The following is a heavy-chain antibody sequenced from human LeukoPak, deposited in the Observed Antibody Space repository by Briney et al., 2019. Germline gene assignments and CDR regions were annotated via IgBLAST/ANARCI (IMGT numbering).Heavy chain of an antibody. D-gene: IGHD2-2*01. CDR2: ISYDGSNK. V-gene: IGHV3-30*04. Sequence: PGGSLRLSCAASGFTFSSYAMHWVRQAPGKGLEWVAVISYDGSNKYYADSVKGRFTISRDNSKNTLYLQMNSLGAEDTAVYYCARDYQLLTSNWGQGTLVTVSS. CDR1: GFTFSSYA. J-gene: IGHJ4*02. CDR3: ARDYQLLTSN.